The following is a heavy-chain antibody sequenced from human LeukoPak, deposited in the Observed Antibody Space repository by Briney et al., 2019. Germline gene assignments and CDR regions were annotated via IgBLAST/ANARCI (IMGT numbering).Heavy chain of an antibody. V-gene: IGHV4-59*01. CDR1: GGSISSYY. Sequence: SETLSLTCTVSGGSISSYYWSWIRQPPGKGLEWIGYIYYSGSTNYNPSLKSRVTISVDTSKNQFSLKLSSVTAADTAVYYCARANWNYFWDWGQGTLATVSS. CDR3: ARANWNYFWD. D-gene: IGHD1-7*01. CDR2: IYYSGST. J-gene: IGHJ4*02.